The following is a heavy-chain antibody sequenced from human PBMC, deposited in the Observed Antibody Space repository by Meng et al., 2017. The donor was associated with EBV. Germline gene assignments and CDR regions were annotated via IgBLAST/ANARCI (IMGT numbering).Heavy chain of an antibody. V-gene: IGHV4-39*01. J-gene: IGHJ5*02. Sequence: QLQLRESGPGQVTPLEPLSPPCPASGDSISSFYYWGWIRQPPGRGLEWIGSVHYTGSTYYSPSRKSRVTVSVDTSKNQFSLRLTSVTAADTAVYYCARPFPSWQSPRLDPFGAWGQGTLVTVAS. D-gene: IGHD6-19*01. CDR2: VHYTGST. CDR3: ARPFPSWQSPRLDPFGA. CDR1: GDSISSFYY.